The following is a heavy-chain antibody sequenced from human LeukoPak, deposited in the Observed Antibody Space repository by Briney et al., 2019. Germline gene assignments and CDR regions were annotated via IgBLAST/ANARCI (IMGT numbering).Heavy chain of an antibody. Sequence: GGSLRLSCAASGFTFDDHGMNRVRQAPGKGLEWVSGITWNGGSTGYADFVKGRFTISRDNAKNSLYLQMSSLRAEDTALYYCARDRSYGAFASWGQGTLVTVSS. CDR3: ARDRSYGAFAS. V-gene: IGHV3-20*04. CDR1: GFTFDDHG. J-gene: IGHJ4*02. D-gene: IGHD1-26*01. CDR2: ITWNGGST.